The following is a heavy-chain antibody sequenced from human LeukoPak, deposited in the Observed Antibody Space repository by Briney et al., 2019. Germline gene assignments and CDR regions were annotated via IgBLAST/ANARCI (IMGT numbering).Heavy chain of an antibody. Sequence: SQTLSLTCTVSGGSISSGSYYWSWIRQPAGKGLEWIGRIYTSGSTNYNPSLKSRVTISVDTSKNQFSLKLSSVTAADTAVYYCARDSVPRRFDYWGQGTLVTVSS. CDR3: ARDSVPRRFDY. CDR2: IYTSGST. D-gene: IGHD3-10*01. J-gene: IGHJ4*02. CDR1: GGSISSGSYY. V-gene: IGHV4-61*02.